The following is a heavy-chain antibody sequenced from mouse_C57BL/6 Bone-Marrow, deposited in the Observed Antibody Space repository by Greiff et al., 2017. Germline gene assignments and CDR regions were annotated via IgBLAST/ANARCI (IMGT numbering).Heavy chain of an antibody. D-gene: IGHD1-1*01. Sequence: VESGEGLVKPGGSLKLSCAASGFTFSSYAMSWVRQTPEKRLEWVAYISSGGDYIYYADTVKGRFTISRDNARNTLYLQMSSLKSEDTAMYYCTRNYYGSSSYYFDYWGQGTTLTVSS. CDR1: GFTFSSYA. CDR2: ISSGGDYI. J-gene: IGHJ2*01. V-gene: IGHV5-9-1*02. CDR3: TRNYYGSSSYYFDY.